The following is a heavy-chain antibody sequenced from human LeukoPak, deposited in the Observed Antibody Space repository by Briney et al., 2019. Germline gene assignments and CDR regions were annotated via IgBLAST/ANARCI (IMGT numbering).Heavy chain of an antibody. D-gene: IGHD5-12*01. Sequence: PSETLSLTCAVYGGSFSGYYWSWIRQPPGTGLEWIGEINHSGSTNYNPSLKSRVTISVDTSKNQFSLKLSSVTAADTAVYYCARAQYPVSGWLRYWGQGTLVTVSS. J-gene: IGHJ4*02. CDR1: GGSFSGYY. V-gene: IGHV4-34*01. CDR3: ARAQYPVSGWLRY. CDR2: INHSGST.